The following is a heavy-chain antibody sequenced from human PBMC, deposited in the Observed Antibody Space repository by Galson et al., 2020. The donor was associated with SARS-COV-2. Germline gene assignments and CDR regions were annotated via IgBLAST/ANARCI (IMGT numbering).Heavy chain of an antibody. D-gene: IGHD2-21*01. J-gene: IGHJ4*02. CDR2: IRSKANSYAT. CDR1: GFTFSGSA. CDR3: SSLPDCGGDCYSGDLMFDY. V-gene: IGHV3-73*01. Sequence: GGSLRLSCAASGFTFSGSAMHWVRQASGKGLEWVGRIRSKANSYATAYAASVKGRFTISRDDSKNTAYLQINSLKTEDTAVYYCSSLPDCGGDCYSGDLMFDYWGQGTLVTVSS.